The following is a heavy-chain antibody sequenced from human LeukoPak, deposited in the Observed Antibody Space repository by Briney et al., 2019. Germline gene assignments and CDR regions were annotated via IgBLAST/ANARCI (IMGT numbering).Heavy chain of an antibody. CDR2: INHSGST. Sequence: SETLSLTCAVYGGSFSGYYWSWIRQPPGKGLEWIGEINHSGSTNYNPSLKSRVTISVDTSKNQFSLKLSSVTAADTAVYYCARPSRGYSYGRNWFDPWGQGTLVTVSS. J-gene: IGHJ5*02. CDR1: GGSFSGYY. V-gene: IGHV4-34*01. D-gene: IGHD5-18*01. CDR3: ARPSRGYSYGRNWFDP.